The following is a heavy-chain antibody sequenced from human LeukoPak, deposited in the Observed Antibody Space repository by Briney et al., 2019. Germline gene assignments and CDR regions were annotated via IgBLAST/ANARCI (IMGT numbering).Heavy chain of an antibody. CDR1: GYTFTGYY. CDR3: ARLEGDLPKLRFLEWLLEH. V-gene: IGHV1-2*02. D-gene: IGHD3-3*01. J-gene: IGHJ5*02. CDR2: INPNSGGT. Sequence: ASVKVSCKASGYTFTGYYMHWVRQAPGQGLEWMGWINPNSGGTNYAQKFQGRVTMTRDTSISTAYMELSRLRSDDTAVYYCARLEGDLPKLRFLEWLLEHWGQGTLVTVSS.